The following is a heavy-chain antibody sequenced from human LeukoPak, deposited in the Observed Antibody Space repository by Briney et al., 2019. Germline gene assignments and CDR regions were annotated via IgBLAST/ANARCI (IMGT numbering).Heavy chain of an antibody. Sequence: GGSLRLSCAGSGFNFSDYYMSWIRQAPGKGLEWVSFISSTGFSTYYADSVKGRFTISRDNAKNSLYLQMNSLRAEDTAVYYCASYNGDYESFDYWGQGTLVTVSS. CDR2: ISSTGFST. D-gene: IGHD4-17*01. J-gene: IGHJ4*02. CDR3: ASYNGDYESFDY. CDR1: GFNFSDYY. V-gene: IGHV3-11*04.